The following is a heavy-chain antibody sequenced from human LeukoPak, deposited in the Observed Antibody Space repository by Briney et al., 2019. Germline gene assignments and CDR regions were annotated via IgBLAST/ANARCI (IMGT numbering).Heavy chain of an antibody. V-gene: IGHV3-23*01. Sequence: GGSLRLSCVASGSTFNSHSMSWVPQAPGMGLEWVSVVSTNGDVTFYADSVKGRFTISRDNSKNTLFLQMNSLRAEDTAVYYCAKLSLSGRSQSADYWGQGTLVTVSS. D-gene: IGHD3-10*01. CDR1: GSTFNSHS. J-gene: IGHJ4*02. CDR3: AKLSLSGRSQSADY. CDR2: VSTNGDVT.